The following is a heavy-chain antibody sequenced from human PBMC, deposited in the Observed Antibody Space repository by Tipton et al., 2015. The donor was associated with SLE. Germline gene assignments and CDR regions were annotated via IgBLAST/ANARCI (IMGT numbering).Heavy chain of an antibody. V-gene: IGHV4-31*03. D-gene: IGHD2-21*01. CDR3: ARAIRFFDY. CDR2: IYSNGNT. CDR1: GASINSGGYY. J-gene: IGHJ4*02. Sequence: TLSLTCTVSGASINSGGYYWSWIRQHPEKGLEWIGYIYSNGNTYFNPSLKSRLTISLDTSQNQFSLSLTSVTAADTAVYYCARAIRFFDYWGRGTLVTVSP.